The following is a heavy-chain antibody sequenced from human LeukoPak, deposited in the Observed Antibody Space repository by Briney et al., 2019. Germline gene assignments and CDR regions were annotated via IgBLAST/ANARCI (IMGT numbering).Heavy chain of an antibody. Sequence: GGSLRLSCAASGFTFSSYGMHWVRQAPGKGLEWVAFIRYDGSNKYYADSVQGRFTISRDNSKNTLYLQMNSLRAEDTALYYCAKDTVKVTTIRRVPHYMDVWGKGTMVTVSS. V-gene: IGHV3-30*02. CDR1: GFTFSSYG. D-gene: IGHD5-12*01. CDR2: IRYDGSNK. J-gene: IGHJ6*03. CDR3: AKDTVKVTTIRRVPHYMDV.